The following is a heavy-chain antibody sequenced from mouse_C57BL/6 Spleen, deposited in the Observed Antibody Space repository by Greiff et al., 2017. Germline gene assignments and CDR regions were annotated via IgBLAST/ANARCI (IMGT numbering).Heavy chain of an antibody. D-gene: IGHD3-2*02. J-gene: IGHJ2*01. CDR2: IYPSDSDT. V-gene: IGHV1-74*01. CDR3: TREDSAGYNYFDY. CDR1: GYTFTSYW. Sequence: QVQLQQSGAELVKPGASVKVSCKASGYTFTSYWMHWVKQRPGQGLEWIGRIYPSDSDTNYNQKFKGKATLTVDKSSSTAYMELRSLTSEDSAVYYCTREDSAGYNYFDYWGQGTTLTVSS.